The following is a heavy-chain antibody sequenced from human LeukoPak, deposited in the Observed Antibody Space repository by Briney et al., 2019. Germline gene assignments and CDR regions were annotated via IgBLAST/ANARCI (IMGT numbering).Heavy chain of an antibody. V-gene: IGHV3-21*01. CDR1: GFTFSSYS. D-gene: IGHD3-9*01. CDR3: ARDDYDILTGYFYYFDY. CDR2: ISSSSSYI. Sequence: GGSLRLSCAASGFTFSSYSMNWVRQAPGKGLKWVSSISSSSSYIYYADSVKGRFTISRDNAKNSLYLQMNSLRAEDTAVYYCARDDYDILTGYFYYFDYWGQGTLVTVSS. J-gene: IGHJ4*02.